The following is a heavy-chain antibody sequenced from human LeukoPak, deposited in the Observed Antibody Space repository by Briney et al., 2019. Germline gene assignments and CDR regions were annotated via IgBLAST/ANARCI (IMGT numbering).Heavy chain of an antibody. V-gene: IGHV3-33*01. J-gene: IGHJ4*02. CDR3: AREGGTGSFLDY. CDR1: GFTFSSYG. CDR2: IWYDGSNK. Sequence: PGGSLRLSCAASGFTFSSYGMHWVRQAPGKGLEWVAVIWYDGSNKYYADSVKGRFTISRDNSKNTLYLQMSSLRDEDTAVYYCAREGGTGSFLDYWGQGTLVTVSS. D-gene: IGHD6-19*01.